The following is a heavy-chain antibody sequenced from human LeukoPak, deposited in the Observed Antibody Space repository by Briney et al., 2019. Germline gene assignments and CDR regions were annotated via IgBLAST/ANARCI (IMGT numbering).Heavy chain of an antibody. CDR1: GFTFSSYG. D-gene: IGHD1-26*01. V-gene: IGHV3-30*18. Sequence: PWGSLRLSCAASGFTFSSYGMHWVRQAPGKGLEWVALISYGGSNEYYADSVMGRFTVSRDNSKNTLYLQMNSLRAEDTAVYYCAKDLRSYYAFDIWGQGTAVTVSS. J-gene: IGHJ3*02. CDR3: AKDLRSYYAFDI. CDR2: ISYGGSNE.